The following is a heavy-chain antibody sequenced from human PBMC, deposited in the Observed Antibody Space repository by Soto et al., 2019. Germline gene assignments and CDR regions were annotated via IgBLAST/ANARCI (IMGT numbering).Heavy chain of an antibody. CDR2: ISGSGGST. Sequence: EVQLLESGGGLVQPGGSLRLSCAASGFTFSSYAMSWVRQAPGKGLEWVSAISGSGGSTYYADSVKGRFTISRDNSKNTLYLEMNSLRAEDQAVYYCAKDSIFGDPPFDYWGQGTLVTVSS. CDR3: AKDSIFGDPPFDY. D-gene: IGHD3-10*02. V-gene: IGHV3-23*01. CDR1: GFTFSSYA. J-gene: IGHJ4*02.